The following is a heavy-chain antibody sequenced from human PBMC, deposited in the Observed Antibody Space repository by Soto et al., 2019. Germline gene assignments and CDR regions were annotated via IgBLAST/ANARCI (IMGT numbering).Heavy chain of an antibody. CDR2: INYSGST. V-gene: IGHV4-59*01. D-gene: IGHD6-19*01. CDR3: ARWRVAGTGYYFDY. Sequence: SETLSLTCTVSGGSINSYYWSWIRQPPGKGLEWIGYINYSGSTNYNPSLKSRVTISVDMSKNQFYLKLSSVTATDTAVYYCARWRVAGTGYYFDYWGQGTLVTVSS. CDR1: GGSINSYY. J-gene: IGHJ4*02.